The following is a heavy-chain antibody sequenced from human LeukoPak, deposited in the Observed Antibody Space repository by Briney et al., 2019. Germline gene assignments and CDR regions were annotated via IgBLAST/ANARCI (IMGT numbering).Heavy chain of an antibody. CDR2: INPNSGGT. J-gene: IGHJ4*02. Sequence: ASVKVSCKASGYTFTGYYMHWVRQAPGQGLEWMGWINPNSGGTNYAQKLQGRVTVTTDTSTSTAYMELRSLRSDDTAVYYCARDGYYYGSGPYYFDYWGQGTLVTVSS. V-gene: IGHV1-2*02. CDR3: ARDGYYYGSGPYYFDY. D-gene: IGHD3-10*01. CDR1: GYTFTGYY.